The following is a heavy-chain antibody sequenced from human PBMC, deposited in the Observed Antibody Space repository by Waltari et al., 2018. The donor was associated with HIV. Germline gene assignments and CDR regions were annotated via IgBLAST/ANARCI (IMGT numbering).Heavy chain of an antibody. CDR3: ARDIPYGGLDAFDV. Sequence: QVQLHESGPGLVKPSETLSLSCTVSGGSVSSCHWTWIRQPPGKGLEWIGYIYYSGRTSYNPSLKSRVTISIDSSKNQFSLKLTSVTAADTAVYYCARDIPYGGLDAFDVWGQGTVVTVSS. J-gene: IGHJ3*01. D-gene: IGHD3-10*01. CDR2: IYYSGRT. V-gene: IGHV4-59*02. CDR1: GGSVSSCH.